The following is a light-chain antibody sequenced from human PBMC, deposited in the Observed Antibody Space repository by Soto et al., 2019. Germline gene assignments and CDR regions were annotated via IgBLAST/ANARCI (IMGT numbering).Light chain of an antibody. CDR2: AAS. J-gene: IGKJ5*01. Sequence: AIQMTQSPSSLSASVGDRVTITCRASQGIRNDLGWYQQKPGKTPKLLIYAASSLQSGVPSSFSVSGSGTNFTLTISSLQPEDFATNYCLQDYNYPPTFGQWTRLEIK. CDR3: LQDYNYPPT. V-gene: IGKV1-6*01. CDR1: QGIRND.